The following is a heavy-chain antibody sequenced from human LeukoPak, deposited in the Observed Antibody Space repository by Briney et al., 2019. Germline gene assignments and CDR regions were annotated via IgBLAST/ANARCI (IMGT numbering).Heavy chain of an antibody. Sequence: GGSLRLSCAATGFTFSDHAVHWVRQAPGKGLEWVAVISHDGFNQKYADSVKGRFTVSRDNSENMQFLQMNALRPEDTAVYYCARDNSVRDEAWWFNPWGQGTLVTVSS. CDR3: ARDNSVRDEAWWFNP. CDR1: GFTFSDHA. V-gene: IGHV3-30*04. CDR2: ISHDGFNQ. J-gene: IGHJ5*02. D-gene: IGHD5-24*01.